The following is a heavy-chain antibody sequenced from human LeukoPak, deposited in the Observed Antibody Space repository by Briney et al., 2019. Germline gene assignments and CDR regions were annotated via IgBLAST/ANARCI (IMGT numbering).Heavy chain of an antibody. J-gene: IGHJ6*03. D-gene: IGHD2-15*01. CDR1: GRSISSYY. CDR2: VFPGGSP. CDR3: ARVSRAASLSYLGYMDV. Sequence: KPSETLSLACTVSGRSISSYYWGWVRQPGGKGLEWIGRVFPGGSPNYNPSLKSRVTMSVDTSKNQCSLKLSSVTAADTAVYYCARVSRAASLSYLGYMDVWGKGATVTVSS. V-gene: IGHV4-4*07.